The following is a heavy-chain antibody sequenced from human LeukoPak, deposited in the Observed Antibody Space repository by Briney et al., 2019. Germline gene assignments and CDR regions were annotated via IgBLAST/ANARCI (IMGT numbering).Heavy chain of an antibody. J-gene: IGHJ4*02. V-gene: IGHV3-20*04. CDR2: INWNSGST. Sequence: GGSLRLSCAASGFTFDDYGMSWVRQAPGKGLEWVSGINWNSGSTGYANSVKGRFTISRDNAKNSLYLQMNSLRAEDTAVYYCARLKTVTGLDYWGQGTLVTVSS. CDR3: ARLKTVTGLDY. CDR1: GFTFDDYG. D-gene: IGHD4-11*01.